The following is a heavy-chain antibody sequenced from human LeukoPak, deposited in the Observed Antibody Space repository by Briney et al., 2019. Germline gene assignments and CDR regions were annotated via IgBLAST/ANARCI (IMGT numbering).Heavy chain of an antibody. CDR3: ARRNTEVPDTLPLNAFDV. D-gene: IGHD1/OR15-1a*01. CDR1: GGSMKTPSHY. Sequence: SETLSLTCSVSGGSMKTPSHYWDWIRQSPGKGPEWIGSMFYSGSTYFNPSLRRRVTISGDTSTNQISLSLTSVTAADTAVYYCARRNTEVPDTLPLNAFDVWGQGANVIVSS. CDR2: MFYSGST. V-gene: IGHV4-39*01. J-gene: IGHJ3*01.